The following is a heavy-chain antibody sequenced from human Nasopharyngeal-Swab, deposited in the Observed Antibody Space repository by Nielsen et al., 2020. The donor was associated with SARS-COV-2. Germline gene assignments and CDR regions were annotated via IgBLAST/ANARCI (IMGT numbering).Heavy chain of an antibody. Sequence: KVSCKGSGYSFTSYWISWVRPMPGKGLEWMGRIDPSDSYTNYSPSFQGHVTISADKSISTAYLQWSSLKASDTAMYYCARWVVDCSSTSCHYYFDYWGQGTLVTVSS. D-gene: IGHD2-2*01. J-gene: IGHJ4*02. V-gene: IGHV5-10-1*01. CDR1: GYSFTSYW. CDR2: IDPSDSYT. CDR3: ARWVVDCSSTSCHYYFDY.